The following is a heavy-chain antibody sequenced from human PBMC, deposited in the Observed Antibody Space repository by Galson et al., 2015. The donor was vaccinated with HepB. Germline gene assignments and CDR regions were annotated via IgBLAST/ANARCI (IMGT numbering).Heavy chain of an antibody. V-gene: IGHV3-33*01. CDR2: IHYDGGNE. D-gene: IGHD6-6*01. CDR1: GFTFSSYG. Sequence: SLRLSCAASGFTFSSYGMHWVRQAPGKGLEWVAIIHYDGGNEQYADSVKGRFTIFRDNSRNTLYLQMNSLGAEDTAVYYCARDSVAVRPGWFDPWGQGTLVTVSS. CDR3: ARDSVAVRPGWFDP. J-gene: IGHJ5*02.